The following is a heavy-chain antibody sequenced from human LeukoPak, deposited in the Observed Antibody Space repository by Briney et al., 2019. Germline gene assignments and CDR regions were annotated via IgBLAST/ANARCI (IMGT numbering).Heavy chain of an antibody. J-gene: IGHJ3*01. V-gene: IGHV1-18*01. CDR1: GYTFTDYG. CDR2: INTYDGST. D-gene: IGHD1-26*01. CDR3: AKDGLGATDAFDV. Sequence: ASVKVSCKASGYTFTDYGITWVRQAPGQGLEYMGWINTYDGSTKFAEKVQARVTMTTDTSTSTAYMELRNLRSDDTAVYFCAKDGLGATDAFDVWGQGTLVTVS.